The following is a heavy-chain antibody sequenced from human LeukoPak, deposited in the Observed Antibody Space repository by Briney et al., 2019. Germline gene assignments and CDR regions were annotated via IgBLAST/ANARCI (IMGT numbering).Heavy chain of an antibody. V-gene: IGHV4-38-2*02. Sequence: NPSETLSLTCSVSGYSISSGYYWGWIRQSPGKGLEWIGSIYHSGSTYYNPSLKSRVTISVDTSKNQFSLKLSSVTAADTAVYYCATSNSGYDWEMWFDPWGQGTLVTVSS. CDR1: GYSISSGYY. CDR2: IYHSGST. D-gene: IGHD5-12*01. J-gene: IGHJ5*02. CDR3: ATSNSGYDWEMWFDP.